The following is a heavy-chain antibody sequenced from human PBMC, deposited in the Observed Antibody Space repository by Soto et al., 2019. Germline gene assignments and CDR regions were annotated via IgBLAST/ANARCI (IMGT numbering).Heavy chain of an antibody. V-gene: IGHV3-33*01. Sequence: QVQLVESGGGVVQPGRYLRLSCEGAGFTFRNHGMHWICTSPGKGLEWLAVIWYDGSEKYYADSVKGRFTISRDNSKNTLSLQMNRLKVEDTAIYYCARWSNTKVVDPWGQGTVVTVS. J-gene: IGHJ5*02. CDR3: ARWSNTKVVDP. CDR2: IWYDGSEK. CDR1: GFTFRNHG. D-gene: IGHD1-26*01.